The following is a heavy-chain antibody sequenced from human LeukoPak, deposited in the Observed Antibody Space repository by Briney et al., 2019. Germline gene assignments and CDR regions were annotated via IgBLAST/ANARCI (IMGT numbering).Heavy chain of an antibody. CDR1: GYTFTSYG. Sequence: WASVKVSCKASGYTFTSYGISWVRQAPGQGPEWMGWISAYNGNTNYAQKLQGRVTMTTDTSTSTAYMELRSLRSDDTAVYYCARDPTYYDFWSGSDYWGQGTLVTVSS. V-gene: IGHV1-18*01. J-gene: IGHJ4*02. CDR3: ARDPTYYDFWSGSDY. D-gene: IGHD3-3*01. CDR2: ISAYNGNT.